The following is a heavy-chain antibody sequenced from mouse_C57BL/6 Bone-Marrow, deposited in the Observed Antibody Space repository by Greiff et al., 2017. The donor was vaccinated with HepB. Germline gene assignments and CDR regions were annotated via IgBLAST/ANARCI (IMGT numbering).Heavy chain of an antibody. V-gene: IGHV1-50*01. D-gene: IGHD1-1*01. CDR3: ARKPPPPYYYGSSDGYFDV. Sequence: VQLQQPGAELVKPGASVKLSCKASGYTFTSYWMQWVKQRPGQGLEWIGEIDPSDSYTNYNQKFKGKATLTVDTSSSTAYMQLSSLTSEDSAVYYCARKPPPPYYYGSSDGYFDVWGTGTTVTVSS. CDR2: IDPSDSYT. J-gene: IGHJ1*03. CDR1: GYTFTSYW.